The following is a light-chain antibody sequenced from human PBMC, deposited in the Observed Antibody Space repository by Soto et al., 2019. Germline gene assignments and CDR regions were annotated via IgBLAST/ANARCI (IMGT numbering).Light chain of an antibody. V-gene: IGKV1-27*01. CDR2: ATS. CDR3: QKYNSAPQT. J-gene: IGKJ1*01. Sequence: DIQMTQSPSSLSASVGDRVTITCRASQGISNYLAWYQQKPGKVPKLLIYATSTLQSGLPSRVSGSGSGTAFTLTISSLQPEDVAIYYCQKYNSAPQTFGQGTKVEIK. CDR1: QGISNY.